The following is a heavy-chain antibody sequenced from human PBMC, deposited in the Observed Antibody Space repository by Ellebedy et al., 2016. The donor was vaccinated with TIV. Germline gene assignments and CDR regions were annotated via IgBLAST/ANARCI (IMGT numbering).Heavy chain of an antibody. CDR1: GFTFSSYA. J-gene: IGHJ4*02. V-gene: IGHV3-23*01. CDR2: LSSSGGST. CDR3: AKEGYSSGWFG. Sequence: GESLKISCAASGFTFSSYAMSWVRQAPGKGLEWVSALSSSGGSTYYADSVKCRFTISSDNSKNTLYLQMNSLRAEDTAVYYCAKEGYSSGWFGWGQGTLVTVSS. D-gene: IGHD6-19*01.